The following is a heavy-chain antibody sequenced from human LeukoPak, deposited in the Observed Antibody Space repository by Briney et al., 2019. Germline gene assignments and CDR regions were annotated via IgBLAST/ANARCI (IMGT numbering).Heavy chain of an antibody. D-gene: IGHD1-1*01. V-gene: IGHV3-74*01. CDR1: GFTFSNYW. CDR3: ASGELDSLYYFDY. J-gene: IGHJ4*02. CDR2: IHTDGIST. Sequence: GGSLRLSCAASGFTFSNYWMGWVRQAPGKGLGWVSRIHTDGISTTYADSVKARFTISRDNAKNTLYLQMNSLRAEDTAVYYCASGELDSLYYFDYWGQGPLVTVSS.